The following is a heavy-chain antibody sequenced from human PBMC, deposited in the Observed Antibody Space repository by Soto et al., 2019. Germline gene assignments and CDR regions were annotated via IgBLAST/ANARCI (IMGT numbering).Heavy chain of an antibody. V-gene: IGHV2-5*01. D-gene: IGHD4-17*01. CDR3: AHRPDYGAYAWFDP. CDR2: IYWNDDK. CDR1: GFSLSHSGVS. Sequence: SGPTPLNPTQTLTLTCTFSGFSLSHSGVSVGWIRQPPGKALEWLALIYWNDDKRYSPSLKSRLTITKDTSKNQVVLTMTNMDPVDTSPYYCAHRPDYGAYAWFDPWGQGTLVTVSS. J-gene: IGHJ5*02.